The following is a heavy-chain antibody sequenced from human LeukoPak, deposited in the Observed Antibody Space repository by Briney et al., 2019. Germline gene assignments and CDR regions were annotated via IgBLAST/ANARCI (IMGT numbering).Heavy chain of an antibody. CDR1: GFTFSTYW. D-gene: IGHD2-2*01. CDR2: IRRSGNTL. Sequence: PGGSLRLSCAASGFTFSTYWMTWVRQAPGRGLEWVAYIRRSGNTLYYADSVKGRFTISRDDAKNSLYLQMNSLRAEDTAVYYCVRDPNALDFWGQGTLVTVSS. J-gene: IGHJ4*02. V-gene: IGHV3-48*01. CDR3: VRDPNALDF.